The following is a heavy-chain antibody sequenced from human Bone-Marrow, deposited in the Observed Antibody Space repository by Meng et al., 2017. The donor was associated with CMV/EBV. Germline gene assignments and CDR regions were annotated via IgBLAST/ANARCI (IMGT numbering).Heavy chain of an antibody. Sequence: SLKISCAASGFTFDDYAMHWVRQAPGKGLEWVSGISWNSGSIGYADSVRGRFTLSRDNAKNSLHLQMNSLRAEDTAVYYCARELGGGFWSGYFDYWGQGTLVTVSS. CDR3: ARELGGGFWSGYFDY. V-gene: IGHV3-9*01. CDR1: GFTFDDYA. CDR2: ISWNSGSI. D-gene: IGHD3-3*01. J-gene: IGHJ4*02.